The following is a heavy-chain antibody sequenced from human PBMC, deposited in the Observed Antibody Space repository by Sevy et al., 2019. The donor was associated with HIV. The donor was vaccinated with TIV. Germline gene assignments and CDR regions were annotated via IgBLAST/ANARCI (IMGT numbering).Heavy chain of an antibody. D-gene: IGHD3-3*01. CDR3: ATLDFWSDYPFYGVDV. Sequence: ASVKVSCKVSGYTLSKLPMHWVQQAPGKGLEWMGGFDPEDGETIYAQKFQGRVIMTEDTSSDTAYMELSSLRSEDTAVYYCATLDFWSDYPFYGVDVWGQGTTVTVSS. J-gene: IGHJ6*02. CDR2: FDPEDGET. CDR1: GYTLSKLP. V-gene: IGHV1-24*01.